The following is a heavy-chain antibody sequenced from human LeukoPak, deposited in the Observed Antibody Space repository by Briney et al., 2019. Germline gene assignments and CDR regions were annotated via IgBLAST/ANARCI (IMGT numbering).Heavy chain of an antibody. V-gene: IGHV1-18*01. CDR2: ISAYNGHT. J-gene: IGHJ4*02. CDR3: AREGLEPRMFDF. Sequence: ASVKVSCKASGYTFTIYGISWVRQAPGQGLEWMGWISAYNGHTNYAQKLLGRVTMTTDTSTSTAYMELRSLRSDDTAVYYRAREGLEPRMFDFWGQGTLVTVSS. CDR1: GYTFTIYG. D-gene: IGHD1-1*01.